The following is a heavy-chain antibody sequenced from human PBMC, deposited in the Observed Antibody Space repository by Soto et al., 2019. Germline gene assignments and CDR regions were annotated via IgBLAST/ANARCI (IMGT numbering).Heavy chain of an antibody. Sequence: EVQLVESGGGLVKPGGSLRLSCAASGFTFSTAWMSWVRQAPGKGLEWVGRIKSKTDGGTTDYAAPVKGRFTISRDDSKNTLYLQMNSLKTEDTAVYYCTTDKGYDFWRVLGAFDIWGQGTMVTVSS. V-gene: IGHV3-15*01. CDR1: GFTFSTAW. CDR3: TTDKGYDFWRVLGAFDI. D-gene: IGHD3-3*01. CDR2: IKSKTDGGTT. J-gene: IGHJ3*02.